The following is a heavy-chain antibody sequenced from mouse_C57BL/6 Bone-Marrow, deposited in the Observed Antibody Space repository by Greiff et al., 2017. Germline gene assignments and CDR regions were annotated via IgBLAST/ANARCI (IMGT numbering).Heavy chain of an antibody. J-gene: IGHJ1*03. CDR3: ARIGDYDDWYFDV. D-gene: IGHD2-4*01. Sequence: QVQLQQPGAELVKPGASVKMSCKASGYTFPSYWITWVKQRPGQGLEWIGDIYPGSGSTNYNEKFKSKATLTVDTSSSTAYMQLSSLTSEDSAVYYCARIGDYDDWYFDVWGTGTTVTVSS. V-gene: IGHV1-55*01. CDR2: IYPGSGST. CDR1: GYTFPSYW.